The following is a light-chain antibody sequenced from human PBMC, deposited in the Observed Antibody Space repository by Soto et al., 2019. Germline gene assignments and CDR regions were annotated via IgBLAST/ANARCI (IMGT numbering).Light chain of an antibody. CDR3: QQAYSFPIT. V-gene: IGKV1D-12*01. CDR2: AAS. Sequence: QVTQSPSSVSSPVGDRVPITCQASQDIAGYLAWYQHNPGRAPELLIRAASSLQSGVPSRFSGSGSGTDFSLTINSLQPEDFATYYCQQAYSFPITFGQGTRLAI. J-gene: IGKJ5*01. CDR1: QDIAGY.